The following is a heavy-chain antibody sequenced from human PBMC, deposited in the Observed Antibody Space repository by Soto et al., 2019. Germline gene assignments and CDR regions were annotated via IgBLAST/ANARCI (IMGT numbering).Heavy chain of an antibody. V-gene: IGHV3-21*01. D-gene: IGHD3-10*01. J-gene: IGHJ6*02. CDR3: ARDKITMVRGVGHYYGMDV. Sequence: LRLSCAASGFTFSSYSMNWVRQAPLKGLGWVSSISSSSSYIYYADSVKGRFTISRDNAKNSLYLQMNSLRAEDTAVYYCARDKITMVRGVGHYYGMDVWGQGTTVTVSS. CDR1: GFTFSSYS. CDR2: ISSSSSYI.